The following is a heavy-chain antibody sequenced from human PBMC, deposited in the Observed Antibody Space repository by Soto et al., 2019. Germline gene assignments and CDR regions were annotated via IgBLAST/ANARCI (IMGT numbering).Heavy chain of an antibody. D-gene: IGHD3-10*01. CDR1: TDSSSFTNSY. V-gene: IGHV4-39*01. J-gene: IGHJ4*02. CDR2: SSYSGGT. Sequence: SDTLSLTCTVSTDSSSFTNSYWGWIRQPQGTGLQWIGSSSYSGGTFYNPSVKGRVVISFDTSKKQSSLQVTSVTAADTAVYFCARLRREVVWRGFDFWGQGSPVTVSS. CDR3: ARLRREVVWRGFDF.